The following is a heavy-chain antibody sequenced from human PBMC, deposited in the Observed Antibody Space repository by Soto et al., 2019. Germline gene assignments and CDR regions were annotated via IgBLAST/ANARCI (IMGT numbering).Heavy chain of an antibody. CDR2: FDPEDGEK. CDR1: GYILTKLS. D-gene: IGHD2-2*01. CDR3: ATSSPANYYYGVDV. V-gene: IGHV1-24*01. J-gene: IGHJ6*02. Sequence: QVQLVQSGAEVKKPGASVKVSCKVSGYILTKLSMHWVRQAPGNGLEWMGGFDPEDGEKVYAQKFQGRVTMTEDRSTDSAFLELSNLISEDTAVYYCATSSPANYYYGVDVWGQGTTVTVS.